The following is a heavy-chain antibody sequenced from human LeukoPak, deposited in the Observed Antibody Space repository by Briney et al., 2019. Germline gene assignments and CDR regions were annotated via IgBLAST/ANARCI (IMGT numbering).Heavy chain of an antibody. V-gene: IGHV3-30*03. CDR1: GFTFSSYG. CDR3: AWKYYYDSSPVHY. D-gene: IGHD3-22*01. J-gene: IGHJ4*02. Sequence: GGSLRLSCAASGFTFSSYGMHWVRQAPGKGLEWVAVISYDGSNKYYADSVKGRFTISRDNAKNSLYLQMNSLRAEDTAVYYCAWKYYYDSSPVHYWGQGTLVTVSS. CDR2: ISYDGSNK.